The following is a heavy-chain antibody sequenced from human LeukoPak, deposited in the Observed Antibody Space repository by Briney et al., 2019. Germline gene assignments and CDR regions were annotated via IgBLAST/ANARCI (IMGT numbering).Heavy chain of an antibody. CDR3: ARDWGLTYYYFYYYTDV. CDR1: GFTFSSYW. J-gene: IGHJ6*03. Sequence: PGGSLRLSCAASGFTFSSYWMSWVRQAPGKGLEWVANIKQDGSEKYYVDSVKGRFTISRDNAKNSLYLQMNSLRGEDTAVYYCARDWGLTYYYFYYYTDVWGKGTTVTVSS. V-gene: IGHV3-7*01. D-gene: IGHD3-10*01. CDR2: IKQDGSEK.